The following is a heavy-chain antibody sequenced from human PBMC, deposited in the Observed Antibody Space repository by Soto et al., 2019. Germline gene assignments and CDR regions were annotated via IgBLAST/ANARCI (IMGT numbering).Heavy chain of an antibody. CDR1: GFTFRNRS. D-gene: IGHD3-9*01. CDR2: HKSKTYSWTT. CDR3: TTGLEGLRYFDRILSTYRVLGYYYGMDV. J-gene: IGHJ6*02. V-gene: IGHV3-15*07. Sequence: WGSLGLFCGAFGFTFRNRSVNWVPPASGKEMEWAGPHKSKTYSWTTGYAGPLNGRFTISRNDSKNTLYLQMKILKTEDTAVYYCTTGLEGLRYFDRILSTYRVLGYYYGMDVWGQGSTVTGSS.